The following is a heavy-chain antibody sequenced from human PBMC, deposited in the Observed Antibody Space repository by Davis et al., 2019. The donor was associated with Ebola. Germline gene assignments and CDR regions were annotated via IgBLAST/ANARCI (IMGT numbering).Heavy chain of an antibody. D-gene: IGHD6-13*01. V-gene: IGHV4-59*12. CDR3: AREKHSSSWYNSYFDY. Sequence: SETLSLTCTVSGGSISSYYWSWIRQPPGKGLEWIGYIYYSGSTNYNPSLKSRVTISVDTSKNQFSLKLSSVTAADTAVYYCAREKHSSSWYNSYFDYWGQGTLVTVSS. CDR2: IYYSGST. J-gene: IGHJ4*02. CDR1: GGSISSYY.